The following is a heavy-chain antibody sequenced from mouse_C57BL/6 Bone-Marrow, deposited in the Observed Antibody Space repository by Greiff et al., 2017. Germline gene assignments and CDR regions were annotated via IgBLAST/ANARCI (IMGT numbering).Heavy chain of an antibody. J-gene: IGHJ3*01. D-gene: IGHD2-1*01. CDR1: GFTFSSYG. V-gene: IGHV5-6*02. CDR3: AIRDGRLLSEDWFAY. CDR2: ISSGGSYT. Sequence: EVMLVESGGDLVKPGGSLKLSCAASGFTFSSYGMSWVRQTPDKRLEWVATISSGGSYTYYPDSVKGRFTISRDNAKNTLYLQMSSLKSEDTAMYYCAIRDGRLLSEDWFAYWGQGTLVTVSA.